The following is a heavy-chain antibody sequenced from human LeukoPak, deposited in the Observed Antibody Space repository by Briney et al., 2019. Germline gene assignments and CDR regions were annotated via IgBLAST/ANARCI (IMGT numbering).Heavy chain of an antibody. CDR3: ARRLVGAAAGYYFDY. Sequence: GGSLRLSCAASGFTFSSYWMNWVRQAPGKGLEWVANIKQDGSEKYYVDSVKGRFTISRDNADNSLYLQMNGLTADDTAVYYCARRLVGAAAGYYFDYWGQGTLVTVSS. V-gene: IGHV3-7*03. D-gene: IGHD2-2*01. J-gene: IGHJ4*02. CDR2: IKQDGSEK. CDR1: GFTFSSYW.